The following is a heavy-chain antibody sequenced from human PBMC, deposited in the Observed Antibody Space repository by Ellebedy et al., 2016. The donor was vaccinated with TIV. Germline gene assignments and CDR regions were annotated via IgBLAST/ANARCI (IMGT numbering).Heavy chain of an antibody. D-gene: IGHD2-2*01. Sequence: PGGSLRLSCAASGFTFISYALHWVRQAPGKGLEWVAVISFDGSDKYYADSVKGRFTISRDNSKNKLYLQMHSLRSDDTAVYYCATGKYQLLVPHWRYWGQGTLVTVSS. CDR1: GFTFISYA. CDR3: ATGKYQLLVPHWRY. J-gene: IGHJ4*02. CDR2: ISFDGSDK. V-gene: IGHV3-30-3*01.